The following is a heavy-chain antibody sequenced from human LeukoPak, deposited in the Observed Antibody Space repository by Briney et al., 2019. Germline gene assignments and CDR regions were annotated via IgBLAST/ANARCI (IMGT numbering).Heavy chain of an antibody. CDR3: ARDHCYDSSGYYSWFDP. V-gene: IGHV1-69*04. CDR1: GGTFSSYA. CDR2: IIPISGIA. Sequence: SVKVSCKASGGTFSSYAISWVRQAPGQGLEWMGRIIPISGIANYAQKFQGRVTITADKSTSTAYMELSSLRSEDTAVYYCARDHCYDSSGYYSWFDPWGQGTLVTVSS. J-gene: IGHJ5*02. D-gene: IGHD3-22*01.